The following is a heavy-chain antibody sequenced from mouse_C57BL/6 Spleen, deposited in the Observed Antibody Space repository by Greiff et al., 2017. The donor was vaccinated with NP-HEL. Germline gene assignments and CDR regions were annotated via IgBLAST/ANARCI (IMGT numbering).Heavy chain of an antibody. J-gene: IGHJ4*01. CDR2: IRSKSSNYAT. CDR1: GFTFTTYA. D-gene: IGHD1-1*01. CDR3: VRTTVVANAMDY. Sequence: GGGLVQPKGSLTLSCAASGFTFTTYAMHWVRQAPGKGLEWVARIRSKSSNYATYYADSVKDRFTISRDDSQSMLYLQMNNLKTEDTAMYYCVRTTVVANAMDYWGQGTSVTVSS. V-gene: IGHV10-3*01.